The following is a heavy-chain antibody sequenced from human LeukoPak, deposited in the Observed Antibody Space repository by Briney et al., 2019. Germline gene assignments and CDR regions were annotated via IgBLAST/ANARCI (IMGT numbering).Heavy chain of an antibody. CDR3: ARLPGFRDAFDI. CDR2: IYYTGST. Sequence: PSETLSLTCPVSSGSISSYYWSWIRQPPGKGLEWLGYIYYTGSTNHNPSLKSRLTMSVDTSKNQFSLKLSSVTAADTAVYYCARLPGFRDAFDIWGQGTMVTVYS. J-gene: IGHJ3*02. V-gene: IGHV4-59*08. CDR1: SGSISSYY.